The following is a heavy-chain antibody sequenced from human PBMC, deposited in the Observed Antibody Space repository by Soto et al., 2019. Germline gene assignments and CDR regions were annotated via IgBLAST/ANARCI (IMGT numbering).Heavy chain of an antibody. V-gene: IGHV4-31*03. J-gene: IGHJ6*02. CDR1: GGSISSGGYY. D-gene: IGHD6-13*01. Sequence: QVQLQESGPGLVKPSQTLSLTCTVSGGSISSGGYYWSWIRQHPGKGLEWIGCIYYSGSTYYNTSLKSRVTISVDTSKNQFSLKRSSVTAADTAVYYCARDRQSGSSGLYYYYYGMDVWGQGTTVTVSS. CDR3: ARDRQSGSSGLYYYYYGMDV. CDR2: IYYSGST.